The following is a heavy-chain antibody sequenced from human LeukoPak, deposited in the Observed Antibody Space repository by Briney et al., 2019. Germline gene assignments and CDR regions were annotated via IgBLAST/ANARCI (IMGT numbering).Heavy chain of an antibody. J-gene: IGHJ4*02. CDR2: ISGSGGST. CDR1: GFTFSSYA. Sequence: GGSLRLSCAASGFTFSSYAMTWVRQAPGKGLEWVSTISGSGGSTYYADSVKGRFTISRDNSKNTLYLQMSSLRAEDTAVYYCAKRSSTWYYFDYWGRGTLVTVSS. CDR3: AKRSSTWYYFDY. V-gene: IGHV3-23*01. D-gene: IGHD6-13*01.